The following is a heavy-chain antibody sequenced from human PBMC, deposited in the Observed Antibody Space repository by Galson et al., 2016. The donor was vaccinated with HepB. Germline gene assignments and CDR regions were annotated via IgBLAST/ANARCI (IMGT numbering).Heavy chain of an antibody. Sequence: SLRLSCAASGFTFSSYAMSWVRQAPGKGLEWVSGIRGSGGTTYYADYVKGRFTISRDNSKNTLFLQMKSLRAEDTAVYYCAKLGQHYYCPSGLDYWGQGSLFTGSS. J-gene: IGHJ4*02. D-gene: IGHD2-8*01. CDR1: GFTFSSYA. CDR3: AKLGQHYYCPSGLDY. CDR2: IRGSGGTT. V-gene: IGHV3-23*01.